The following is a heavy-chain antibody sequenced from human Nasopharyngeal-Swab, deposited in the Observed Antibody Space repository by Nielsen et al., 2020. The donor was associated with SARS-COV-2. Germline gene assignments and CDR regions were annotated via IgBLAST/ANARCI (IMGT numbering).Heavy chain of an antibody. CDR2: IHRGGTT. V-gene: IGHV4-4*02. D-gene: IGHD6-13*01. CDR3: ANVRVASAGTFDF. J-gene: IGHJ4*02. Sequence: WIRQPPGNGPEWIGEIHRGGTTNYNPSLESRVTISLDKSKNQFSLRLNSVTAADTAVYYCANVRVASAGTFDFWGLGTLVTVSS.